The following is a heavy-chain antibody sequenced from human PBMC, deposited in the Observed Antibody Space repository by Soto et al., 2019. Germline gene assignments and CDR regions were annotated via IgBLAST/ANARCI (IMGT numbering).Heavy chain of an antibody. J-gene: IGHJ6*03. CDR1: GYTFTSYG. CDR3: AREIRFLEWSPQYYMDV. CDR2: ISAYNGNT. Sequence: ASVKVSCKASGYTFTSYGISWVRQAPGQGLEWMGWISAYNGNTNYAQKLQGRVTMTTDTSTSTAYMELRSLRSDDTAVYYCAREIRFLEWSPQYYMDVWGKGTTVTVSS. V-gene: IGHV1-18*01. D-gene: IGHD3-3*01.